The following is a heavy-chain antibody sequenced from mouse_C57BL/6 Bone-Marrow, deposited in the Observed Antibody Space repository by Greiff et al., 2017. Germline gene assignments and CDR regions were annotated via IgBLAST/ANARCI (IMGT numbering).Heavy chain of an antibody. Sequence: VQLQQSGAELARPGASVKLSCKASGYTFTSYGISWVKQRTGQGLEWIGEIYPRSGNTYYNEKFKGKATLTADKSSSTAYMELRSLTSEDSAVYFCARRITTVAAYWGQGTLVTVSA. CDR1: GYTFTSYG. CDR2: IYPRSGNT. CDR3: ARRITTVAAY. V-gene: IGHV1-81*01. J-gene: IGHJ3*01. D-gene: IGHD1-1*01.